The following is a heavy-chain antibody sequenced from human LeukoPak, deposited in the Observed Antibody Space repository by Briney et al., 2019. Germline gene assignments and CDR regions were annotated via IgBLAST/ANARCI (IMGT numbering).Heavy chain of an antibody. V-gene: IGHV3-23*01. CDR1: GFTFSSYA. J-gene: IGHJ3*02. D-gene: IGHD3-22*01. CDR2: ISGSGGST. Sequence: PGGSLRLSCAASGFTFSSYAMSWVRQAPGKGLEWVSAISGSGGSTYYADSVKGRFTISRDNSKYTLYLQMNSLRAEDTAVYYCAKERWYYYDSSGYYLHDAFDIWGQGTMVTVSS. CDR3: AKERWYYYDSSGYYLHDAFDI.